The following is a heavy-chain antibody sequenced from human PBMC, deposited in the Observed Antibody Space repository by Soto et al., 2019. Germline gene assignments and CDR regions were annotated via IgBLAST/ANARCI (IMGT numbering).Heavy chain of an antibody. CDR1: GGTFSSYA. Sequence: QVQLVQSGAEVKKPGSSVKVSCKASGGTFSSYAISWVRQAPGQGLEWMGEIIPIFGTANYAQKFQCRVTITADESTSTAYVELSSLRSEDTAVYYCARDRGPSSGYYPYWFDPWGQGTLVTVSS. CDR3: ARDRGPSSGYYPYWFDP. V-gene: IGHV1-69*12. CDR2: IIPIFGTA. J-gene: IGHJ5*02. D-gene: IGHD3-22*01.